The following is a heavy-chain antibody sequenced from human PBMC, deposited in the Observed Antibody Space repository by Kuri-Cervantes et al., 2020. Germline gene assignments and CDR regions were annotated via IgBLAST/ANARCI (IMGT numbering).Heavy chain of an antibody. V-gene: IGHV3-9*01. D-gene: IGHD6-13*01. J-gene: IGHJ4*02. CDR1: GFSFDDYA. Sequence: SLKISCAASGFSFDDYAMHWVRQVSGKGLEWVSGMSWKSISIVSRDNAKNSLYVQLNSLRVEDTALYYCAKDFRGGAAAGPYYFDYWGQGTLVTVSS. CDR3: AKDFRGGAAAGPYYFDY. CDR2: MSWKSISI.